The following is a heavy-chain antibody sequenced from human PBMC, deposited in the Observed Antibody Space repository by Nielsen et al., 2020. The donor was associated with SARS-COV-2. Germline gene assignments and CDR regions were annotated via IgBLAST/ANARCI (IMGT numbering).Heavy chain of an antibody. CDR3: VKDRWGPIRGANMDV. V-gene: IGHV3-48*02. D-gene: IGHD3-10*01. CDR1: GFTFSSYS. Sequence: GESLKISCAASGFTFSSYSMNWVRQAPGKGLEWVSYISSSSSTIYYADSVKGRFTISRDNAKNSLYLQMNSLRDEDTAVYYCVKDRWGPIRGANMDVWGRGTTVTVSS. J-gene: IGHJ6*03. CDR2: ISSSSSTI.